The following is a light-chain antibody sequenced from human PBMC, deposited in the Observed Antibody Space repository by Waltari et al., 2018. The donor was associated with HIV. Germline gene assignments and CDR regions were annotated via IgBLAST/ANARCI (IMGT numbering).Light chain of an antibody. CDR2: ESD. V-gene: IGLV1-47*01. J-gene: IGLJ3*02. CDR3: AAWDNYLNAWV. Sequence: QSVLTQPPLTSATPGQRVTILCSGASSNIGSHFVSWYQHLPGATPKLLIYESDRRPSGVPDRFSGSESGTSASLAISGLRSEDEADYYCAAWDNYLNAWVFGGGTRVTVL. CDR1: SSNIGSHF.